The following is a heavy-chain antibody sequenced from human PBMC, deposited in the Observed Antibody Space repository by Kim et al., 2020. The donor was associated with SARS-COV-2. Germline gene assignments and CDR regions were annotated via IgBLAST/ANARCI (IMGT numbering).Heavy chain of an antibody. CDR3: TTLKRLWQVDVDY. CDR1: GFTFSNAW. D-gene: IGHD5-18*01. CDR2: IKSKTDGGTT. V-gene: IGHV3-15*01. Sequence: GGSLRLSCAASGFTFSNAWMSWVRQAPGKGLEWVGRIKSKTDGGTTDYAAPVKGRFTISRDDSKNTLYLQMNSLKTEDTAVYYCTTLKRLWQVDVDYWGQGTLVTVSS. J-gene: IGHJ4*02.